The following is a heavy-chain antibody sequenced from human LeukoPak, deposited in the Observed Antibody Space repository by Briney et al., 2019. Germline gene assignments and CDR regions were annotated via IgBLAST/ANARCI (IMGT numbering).Heavy chain of an antibody. J-gene: IGHJ1*01. CDR1: GFTFSSYW. CDR3: AKDRVSSGWYEYYQY. CDR2: ISSDGSST. Sequence: PGGSLRLSCAASGFTFSSYWMHWVRQVPGKGLVWVARISSDGSSTAYADSVKGRFTLSRDNAKNTVYLQMNNLRADDTAVYYCAKDRVSSGWYEYYQYWGQGTLVTVSS. D-gene: IGHD6-19*01. V-gene: IGHV3-74*01.